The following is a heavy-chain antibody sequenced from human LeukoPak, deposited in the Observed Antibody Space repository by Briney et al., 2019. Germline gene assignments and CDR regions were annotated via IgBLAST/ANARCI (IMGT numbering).Heavy chain of an antibody. V-gene: IGHV3-23*01. CDR2: ISGSGGST. CDR1: GFTFSSYA. Sequence: QPGGSLRLSRAASGFTFSSYAMSWVRQAPGKGLEWVSAISGSGGSTYYADSVKGRFTISRDNSKNTLYLQMDSLRAEDTAVYYCANEKRAIGYSGYDPSHYWGQGTLVTVSS. D-gene: IGHD5-12*01. J-gene: IGHJ4*02. CDR3: ANEKRAIGYSGYDPSHY.